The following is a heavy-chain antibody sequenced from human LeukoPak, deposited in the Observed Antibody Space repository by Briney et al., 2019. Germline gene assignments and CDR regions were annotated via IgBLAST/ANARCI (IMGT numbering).Heavy chain of an antibody. J-gene: IGHJ4*02. V-gene: IGHV3-11*01. CDR1: GFTFTDYD. CDR2: ISSSGSTI. D-gene: IGHD6-19*01. Sequence: GGSLRLSCAASGFTFTDYDMSWVRQAPGKGLEWVSGISSSGSTIYYADSVKGRFTISRDNAKNSLYLQMNSLRAEDTAVYYCARDMRYSSGWYDYWGQGTLVTVSS. CDR3: ARDMRYSSGWYDY.